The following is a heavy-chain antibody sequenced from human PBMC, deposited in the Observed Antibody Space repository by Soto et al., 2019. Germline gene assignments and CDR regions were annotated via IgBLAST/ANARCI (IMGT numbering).Heavy chain of an antibody. J-gene: IGHJ5*01. Sequence: TLSLTCTVSGGSISDDSYWSWIRQTPGKGLEWIGYIYHTGNTYYNPSLRSRVSISVDKSKSQFSLKLISVTAADTAVYFCARDEYQLLSSVSWFDSWGQGTLVTVSS. D-gene: IGHD2-2*01. V-gene: IGHV4-30-4*01. CDR1: GGSISDDSY. CDR2: IYHTGNT. CDR3: ARDEYQLLSSVSWFDS.